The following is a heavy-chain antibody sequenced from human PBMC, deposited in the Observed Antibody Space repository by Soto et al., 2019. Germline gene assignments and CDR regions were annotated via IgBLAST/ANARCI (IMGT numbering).Heavy chain of an antibody. Sequence: QVQLVQSGAEVKKPGASVKVSCKASGYTFSSYGISWVRQAPGQGLEWMGWISGYNGNTNYAQKLQGRVTMTIDTSAGAGYMELRSLGADATAVDYWARARGGDGMDVWGQGTTVTVSS. CDR2: ISGYNGNT. CDR1: GYTFSSYG. V-gene: IGHV1-18*01. D-gene: IGHD3-16*01. CDR3: ARARGGDGMDV. J-gene: IGHJ6*02.